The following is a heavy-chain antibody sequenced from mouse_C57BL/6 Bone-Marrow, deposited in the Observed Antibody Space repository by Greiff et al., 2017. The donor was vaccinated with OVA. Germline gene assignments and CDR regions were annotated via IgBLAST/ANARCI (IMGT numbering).Heavy chain of an antibody. CDR3: TSNYYSDYAMDY. CDR1: GFTFSSYA. Sequence: EVMLVESGEGLVKPGGSLKLSCAASGFTFSSYAMSWVRQTPEKGLEWVGYISSGGGYTYYADTVKGRFTLSRDNARNTLYLQMSSLKSEDTAMYYCTSNYYSDYAMDYWGQGTSVTVSS. CDR2: ISSGGGYT. V-gene: IGHV5-9-1*02. D-gene: IGHD2-12*01. J-gene: IGHJ4*01.